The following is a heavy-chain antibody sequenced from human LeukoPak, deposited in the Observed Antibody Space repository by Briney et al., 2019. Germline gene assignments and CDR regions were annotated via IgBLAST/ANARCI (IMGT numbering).Heavy chain of an antibody. V-gene: IGHV4-59*12. J-gene: IGHJ4*02. CDR2: IYHSGST. D-gene: IGHD2-2*02. CDR3: ARGRGYCSSTSCYKYFDY. CDR1: GGSISTYY. Sequence: SGTLSLTCTLSGGSISTYYWSWIRQPPGKGLEWIGYIYHSGSTNYNPSLKSRVTISVDTSKNQFSLKLSSVTAADTAVYYCARGRGYCSSTSCYKYFDYWGQGTLVTVSS.